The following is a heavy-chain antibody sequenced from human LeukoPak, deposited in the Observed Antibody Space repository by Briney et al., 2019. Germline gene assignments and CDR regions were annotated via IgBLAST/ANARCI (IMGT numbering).Heavy chain of an antibody. CDR1: GGSFSGHY. D-gene: IGHD3-16*02. J-gene: IGHJ5*02. V-gene: IGHV4-34*01. Sequence: PSETLSLTCAVYGGSFSGHYWSWVRQPPGKGLEWIGEINDRGRTNYSPSLKSRVTISVDTSKNQFSLKLSSVTAADTAVYYCARSLRSYLYWFDPWGQGTLVTVSS. CDR3: ARSLRSYLYWFDP. CDR2: INDRGRT.